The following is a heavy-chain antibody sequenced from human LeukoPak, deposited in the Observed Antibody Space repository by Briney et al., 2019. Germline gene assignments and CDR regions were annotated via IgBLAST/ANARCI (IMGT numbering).Heavy chain of an antibody. CDR3: ATSFGPVIAAARTGAD. J-gene: IGHJ4*02. CDR2: ISGSGSST. D-gene: IGHD6-13*01. V-gene: IGHV3-23*01. Sequence: PGGSLRLSCAASGFTFRSYAMNWVRQAPGKGLEWVSVISGSGSSTYYADSVKGRFTISRDNSRNTLYLQMNSLRAEDTAVYYCATSFGPVIAAARTGADWGQGTLVTVSS. CDR1: GFTFRSYA.